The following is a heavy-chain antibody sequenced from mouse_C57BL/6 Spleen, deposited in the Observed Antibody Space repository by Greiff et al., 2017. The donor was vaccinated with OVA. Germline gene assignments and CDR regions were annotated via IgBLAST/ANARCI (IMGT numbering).Heavy chain of an antibody. CDR1: GYTFTSYW. D-gene: IGHD1-1*01. Sequence: QVQLQQSGAELVMPGASVKLSCKASGYTFTSYWMHWVKQRPGQGLEWIGEIDPSDSYTNYNQKFKGKSTLTVDKSSSTAYMQLSSLTSEDSAVYYCAGSITTVVPYWYFDVWGTGTTVTVSS. V-gene: IGHV1-69*01. J-gene: IGHJ1*03. CDR3: AGSITTVVPYWYFDV. CDR2: IDPSDSYT.